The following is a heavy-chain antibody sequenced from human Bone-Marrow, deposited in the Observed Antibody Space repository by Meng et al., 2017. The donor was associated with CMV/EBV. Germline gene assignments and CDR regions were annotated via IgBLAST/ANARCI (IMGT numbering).Heavy chain of an antibody. D-gene: IGHD5-18*01. V-gene: IGHV3-30-3*01. CDR1: GFTFSSYA. J-gene: IGHJ6*02. CDR3: AKDAAMVSNYYYYGMDV. CDR2: ISYDGSNK. Sequence: GESLKISCAASGFTFSSYAMHWVRQAPGKGLEWVAVISYDGSNKYYADSVKGRFTISRDNSKNTLYLQMNSLRAEDTAVYYCAKDAAMVSNYYYYGMDVWGQGTTVTVSS.